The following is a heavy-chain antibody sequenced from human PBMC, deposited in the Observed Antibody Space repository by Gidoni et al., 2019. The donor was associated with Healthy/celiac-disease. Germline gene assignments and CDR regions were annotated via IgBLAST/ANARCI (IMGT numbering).Heavy chain of an antibody. J-gene: IGHJ4*02. V-gene: IGHV4-39*01. D-gene: IGHD6-6*01. CDR3: ARHQVRVYRSYFDY. Sequence: QLQLQESGPGLVKPSETLSLTCTVSGGSISSSSYYWGWIRQPPGKGLEWIGSIYYSGSTYYNPSLKSRVTISVDTSKNQFSLKLSSVTAADTAVYYCARHQVRVYRSYFDYWGQGTLVTVSS. CDR1: GGSISSSSYY. CDR2: IYYSGST.